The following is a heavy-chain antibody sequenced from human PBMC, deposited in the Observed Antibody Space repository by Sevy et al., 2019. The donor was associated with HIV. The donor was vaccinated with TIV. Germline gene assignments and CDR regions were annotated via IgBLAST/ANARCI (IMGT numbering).Heavy chain of an antibody. D-gene: IGHD3-3*01. CDR3: AKGYDFWSGSNWFDP. J-gene: IGHJ5*02. Sequence: GGSLRLSRAASGFTFSSYAMSWVRQAPGKGLEWVSAISGSGGSTYYADSVKGRFTISRDNSKNTLYLQMNSLRAEDTAVYYCAKGYDFWSGSNWFDPWGQGTLVTVSS. CDR1: GFTFSSYA. V-gene: IGHV3-23*01. CDR2: ISGSGGST.